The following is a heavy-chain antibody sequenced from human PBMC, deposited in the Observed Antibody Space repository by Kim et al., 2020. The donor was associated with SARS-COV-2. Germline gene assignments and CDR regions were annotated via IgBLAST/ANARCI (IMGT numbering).Heavy chain of an antibody. Sequence: NPSRKSRVTISVDTSKNQFSLKLSAETAADTAVYYCARHVSGTPGTPIDYWGQGTLVTVSS. J-gene: IGHJ4*02. CDR3: ARHVSGTPGTPIDY. V-gene: IGHV4-39*01. D-gene: IGHD3-10*01.